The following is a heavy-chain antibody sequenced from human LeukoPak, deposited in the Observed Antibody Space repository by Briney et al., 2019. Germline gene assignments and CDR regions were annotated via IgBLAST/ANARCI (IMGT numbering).Heavy chain of an antibody. CDR1: GYSFTGFY. Sequence: ASVKVSCKASGYSFTGFYLNWVRQAPGEGLEWMGWINPYSGGTNCAQKFQGRVTMTRDTSNTTAYLELNNLTPDDTAVYYCARYPPDDFWGQGTLVTVSS. D-gene: IGHD1-14*01. J-gene: IGHJ4*02. CDR3: ARYPPDDF. CDR2: INPYSGGT. V-gene: IGHV1-2*02.